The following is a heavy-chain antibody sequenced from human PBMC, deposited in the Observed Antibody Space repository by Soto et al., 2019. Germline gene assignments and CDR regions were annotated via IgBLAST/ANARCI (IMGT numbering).Heavy chain of an antibody. J-gene: IGHJ6*02. CDR3: ARTPLRFFEGTYGMDV. Sequence: QVQLVESGGGVVQPGRSLRLSCAASGFTFSSYGMHWVRQAPGKGLEWVAVIWYDGSNKYYADSVKGRFTISRDNTKNPLHLQMNSLRAEDTAVYYCARTPLRFFEGTYGMDVWGQGTTVTVSS. V-gene: IGHV3-33*01. CDR2: IWYDGSNK. CDR1: GFTFSSYG. D-gene: IGHD3-3*01.